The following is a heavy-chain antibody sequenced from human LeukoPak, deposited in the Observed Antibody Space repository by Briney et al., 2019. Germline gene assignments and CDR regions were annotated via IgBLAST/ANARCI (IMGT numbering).Heavy chain of an antibody. CDR1: GYSISNGYY. Sequence: SETLSLTCTVSGYSISNGYYWGWIRQPPGKGLEWVGSIYHRGSTYYNPSLRSRVTISLDRSKKKFSLKLTSVTAADTAVYFCARGAEYSAIWRGYAGYSDYWGQGISVTVSS. CDR3: ARGAEYSAIWRGYAGYSDY. V-gene: IGHV4-38-2*02. D-gene: IGHD3-3*01. CDR2: IYHRGST. J-gene: IGHJ4*02.